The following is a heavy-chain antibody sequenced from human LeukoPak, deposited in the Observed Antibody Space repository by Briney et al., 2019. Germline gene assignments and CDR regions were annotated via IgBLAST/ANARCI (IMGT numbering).Heavy chain of an antibody. V-gene: IGHV4-61*02. CDR2: LYSSGTT. D-gene: IGHD1-26*01. J-gene: IGHJ4*02. Sequence: SETLSLTCTVSGDSISSGSYYWSWIRQPAGKRLEWIGRLYSSGTTNYNPSLKSRVSMSVDTSKNQFSLMLSSVTAADTAVYYCARVKWELLAGPFEYWGQGTLVTVSS. CDR3: ARVKWELLAGPFEY. CDR1: GDSISSGSYY.